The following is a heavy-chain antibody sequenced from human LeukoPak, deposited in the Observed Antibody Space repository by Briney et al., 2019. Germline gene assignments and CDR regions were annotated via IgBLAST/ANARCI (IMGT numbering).Heavy chain of an antibody. CDR2: ISSSSSYI. CDR3: ARSPPQGRAHL. CDR1: GFTFSSYS. Sequence: GGSLRLSCAASGFTFSSYSMNWVRQAPGKGLEWVSSISSSSSYIYYADSVKGRFTISRDNARNSLYLQMNSLRAEDTAVYYCARSPPQGRAHLWGQGTMVTVSS. J-gene: IGHJ3*01. V-gene: IGHV3-21*01.